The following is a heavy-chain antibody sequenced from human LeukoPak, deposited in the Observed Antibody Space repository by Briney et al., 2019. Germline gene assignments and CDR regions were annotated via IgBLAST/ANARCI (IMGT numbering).Heavy chain of an antibody. Sequence: GESLKISGKGSGYSFTSYWIGWVRQMPGKGLEWMGIIYPGDSDTRCSPSFQGQVTISADKSISTAYLQWSSLKASDTAMYYYARQEGHYSGTYWYFDLWGRGTLVTVSS. CDR2: IYPGDSDT. D-gene: IGHD4-11*01. V-gene: IGHV5-51*01. J-gene: IGHJ2*01. CDR3: ARQEGHYSGTYWYFDL. CDR1: GYSFTSYW.